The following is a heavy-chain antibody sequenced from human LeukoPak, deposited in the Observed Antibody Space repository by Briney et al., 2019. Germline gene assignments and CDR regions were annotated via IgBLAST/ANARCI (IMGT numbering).Heavy chain of an antibody. CDR1: GYTFTSYY. V-gene: IGHV1-46*01. CDR3: AKAPTGNGLYWYFDL. D-gene: IGHD1-14*01. CDR2: INPSGGST. J-gene: IGHJ2*01. Sequence: ASVKVSYKASGYTFTSYYMHWVRPAPGQGLEWRGKINPSGGSTSYAQKFQGRVTMTRDTSTSTVYMELSSLRSEDTALYYCAKAPTGNGLYWYFDLSGRGTLVTVSS.